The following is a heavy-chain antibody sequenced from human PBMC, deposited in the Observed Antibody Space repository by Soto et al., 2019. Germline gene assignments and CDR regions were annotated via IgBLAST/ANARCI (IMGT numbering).Heavy chain of an antibody. V-gene: IGHV1-3*01. J-gene: IGHJ4*02. D-gene: IGHD6-19*01. CDR1: GYTFTSYA. Sequence: QVQLVQSGAEVKKPGASVKVSCKASGYTFTSYAMHWVRQAPGQRLEWMGWINAGNGNTKYSQKFQGRVTITRDTSASTAYMELSSLRSEDTTVYYCARDWGYSSGWGYWGQGTLVTVSS. CDR2: INAGNGNT. CDR3: ARDWGYSSGWGY.